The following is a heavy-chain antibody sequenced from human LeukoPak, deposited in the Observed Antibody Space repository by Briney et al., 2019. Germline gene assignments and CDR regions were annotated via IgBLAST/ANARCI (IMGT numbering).Heavy chain of an antibody. J-gene: IGHJ6*03. V-gene: IGHV3-21*01. CDR3: ARTRLKASYWYYYDSSGYEYYMDV. CDR2: ISSSSTYI. D-gene: IGHD3-22*01. CDR1: GFTFSSYS. Sequence: PGGSLRLSCAASGFTFSSYSMNWVRQAPGKGLEWVSSISSSSTYIYYADSVKGRFTISRDNSKNTLYLQMNSLRAEDTAVYYCARTRLKASYWYYYDSSGYEYYMDVWGKGTTVTISS.